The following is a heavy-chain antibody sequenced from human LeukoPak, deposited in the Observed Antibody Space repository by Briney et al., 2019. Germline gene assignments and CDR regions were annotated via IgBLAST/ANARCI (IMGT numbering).Heavy chain of an antibody. Sequence: GGSLRLSCAASGFTFSDYYMSWIRQAPGKGLEWVSYISDTTSYTNYADSVKGRFTISRDNAKDSLYLQMNSLRAEDTAVYYCARANDLIDYWGQGTLVTVSS. J-gene: IGHJ4*02. CDR1: GFTFSDYY. CDR3: ARANDLIDY. CDR2: ISDTTSYT. V-gene: IGHV3-11*05.